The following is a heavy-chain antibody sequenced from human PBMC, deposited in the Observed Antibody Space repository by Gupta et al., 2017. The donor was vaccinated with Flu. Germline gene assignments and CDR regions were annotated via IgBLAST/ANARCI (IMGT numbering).Heavy chain of an antibody. CDR3: AKDPGATGDYFFDY. CDR2: ISWNSGSI. D-gene: IGHD7-27*01. Sequence: EVQLVASGGGLVQPGRSLSLSCAASGFTFDDYAMHWVRQAPGKGLEWVSGISWNSGSIGYADSVKGRFTISRDNAKNSLYLQMNSLRAEDTALYYCAKDPGATGDYFFDYWGQGTLVTVSS. CDR1: GFTFDDYA. V-gene: IGHV3-9*01. J-gene: IGHJ4*02.